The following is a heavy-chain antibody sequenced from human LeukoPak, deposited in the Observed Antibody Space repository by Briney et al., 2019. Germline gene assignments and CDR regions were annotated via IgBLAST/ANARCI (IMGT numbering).Heavy chain of an antibody. CDR2: INSDGRSI. CDR3: ARDGHSSGWYYFDY. CDR1: GFTFSNYW. D-gene: IGHD6-19*01. V-gene: IGHV3-74*01. Sequence: GGSLRLSCAASGFTFSNYWMHWVRQAPGKGLVWVSRINSDGRSISYADSVKGRFTISRDNAKNTLYLQMNSLRAEDTAVYYCARDGHSSGWYYFDYWGQGTLVTVSS. J-gene: IGHJ4*02.